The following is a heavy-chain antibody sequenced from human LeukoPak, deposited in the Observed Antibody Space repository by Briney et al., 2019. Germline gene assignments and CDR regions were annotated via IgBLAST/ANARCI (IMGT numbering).Heavy chain of an antibody. D-gene: IGHD3-10*01. CDR3: ARVMVRGVSNWFDP. V-gene: IGHV4-39*01. J-gene: IGHJ5*02. Sequence: SETLSLPCTVSGGPISSRSYHWGWIRQPPGKGLEWIGSIYYSGSTYYNPSLKSRVTISVDTSKNQFSLKMSSVTAADTAVYYCARVMVRGVSNWFDPWGQGTLVTVSS. CDR1: GGPISSRSYH. CDR2: IYYSGST.